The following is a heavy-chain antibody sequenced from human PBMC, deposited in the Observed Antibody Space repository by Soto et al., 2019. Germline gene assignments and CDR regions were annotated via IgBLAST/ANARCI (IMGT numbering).Heavy chain of an antibody. CDR1: GFTFTSSA. Sequence: ASVKVSCKASGFTFTSSAVQWVRQARGQRLEWIGWIVVGSGSTNYAQKFQERVTITRDMSTSTAYMELSSLRSEDTAVYYCAAQDRVGASLYYYYGMDVWGQGTTVTVSS. V-gene: IGHV1-58*01. CDR2: IVVGSGST. CDR3: AAQDRVGASLYYYYGMDV. J-gene: IGHJ6*02. D-gene: IGHD1-26*01.